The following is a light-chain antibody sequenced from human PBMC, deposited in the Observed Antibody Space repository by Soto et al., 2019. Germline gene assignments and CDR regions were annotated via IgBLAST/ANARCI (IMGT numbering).Light chain of an antibody. CDR2: RAS. V-gene: IGKV3-15*01. CDR1: QSVSSN. CDR3: QQYNNWPLT. J-gene: IGKJ4*01. Sequence: EIVMTQSPATLSVSPGERATLSCRASQSVSSNLAWYQQKPGQAPRLLIYRASTRATGIPARFSGSRAGTEFTLTISSLQSEDFAVYYCQQYNNWPLTFGGGTKVEIK.